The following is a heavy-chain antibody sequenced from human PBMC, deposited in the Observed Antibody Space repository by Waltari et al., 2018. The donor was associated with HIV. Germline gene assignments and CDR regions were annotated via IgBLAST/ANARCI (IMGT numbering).Heavy chain of an antibody. CDR1: GYTFTNYW. D-gene: IGHD3-22*01. V-gene: IGHV5-51*03. CDR2: ICPFDSDT. J-gene: IGHJ3*02. Sequence: EVQLVQSGAEVRKSGESLKISCKASGYTFTNYWIAWVRQVPGEGLEWMVSICPFDSDTRYNPSFEGQVTISADKSLATAYLEGNNLNSSDDAIYYCARLFYYDTTGYINNALDIWGQGTVVTVS. CDR3: ARLFYYDTTGYINNALDI.